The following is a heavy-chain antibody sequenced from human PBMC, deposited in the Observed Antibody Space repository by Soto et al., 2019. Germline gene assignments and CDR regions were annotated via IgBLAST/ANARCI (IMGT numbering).Heavy chain of an antibody. V-gene: IGHV4-39*01. D-gene: IGHD6-19*01. CDR1: GGSISSGSYY. J-gene: IGHJ4*02. CDR3: ASGSSGEPPDY. Sequence: QQQLQESGPGLVKPSETLSLTCSVSGGSISSGSYYWGWIRQPPGKGLEWIGSIYYSGSTYYNPSLKSRVTISVDTSRNQFSLKLSSVTAADTAVYYCASGSSGEPPDYWGQGTLVTLSS. CDR2: IYYSGST.